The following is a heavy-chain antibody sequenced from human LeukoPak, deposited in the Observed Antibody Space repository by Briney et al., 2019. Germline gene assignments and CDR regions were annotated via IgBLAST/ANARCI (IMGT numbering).Heavy chain of an antibody. CDR1: GFTFDDYA. D-gene: IGHD3-22*01. CDR3: AKDLGNYYDSSGYYYDNWFDP. V-gene: IGHV3-9*01. J-gene: IGHJ5*02. CDR2: ISWNSGSI. Sequence: GGSLRLSCAASGFTFDDYAMHWVRQAPGKGLEWVSGISWNSGSIGYADSVKGRFTISRDNSKNTLYLQMNSLRAEDTAVYYCAKDLGNYYDSSGYYYDNWFDPWGQGALVTVSS.